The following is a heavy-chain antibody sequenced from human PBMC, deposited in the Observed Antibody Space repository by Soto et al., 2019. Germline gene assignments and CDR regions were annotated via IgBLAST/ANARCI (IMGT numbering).Heavy chain of an antibody. J-gene: IGHJ5*02. V-gene: IGHV3-23*01. CDR2: ISGSGGST. CDR3: AKVPILDYYGSLIWFDP. Sequence: GGSLRLSCAASGFTFSSYAMSWVRQAPGKGLEWVSAISGSGGSTYYADSVKGRFTISRDNSKNTLYLQMNSLRAEDTAVYYCAKVPILDYYGSLIWFDPRGQGTLVTV. CDR1: GFTFSSYA. D-gene: IGHD3-10*01.